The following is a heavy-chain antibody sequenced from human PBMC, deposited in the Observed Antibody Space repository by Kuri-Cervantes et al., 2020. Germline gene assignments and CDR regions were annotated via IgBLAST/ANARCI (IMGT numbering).Heavy chain of an antibody. CDR1: GFSLSTSGVG. J-gene: IGHJ4*02. CDR3: AHYRKTEYYYDSSGYYYN. Sequence: SGPTLVKHTQTLTLTCTFSGFSLSTSGVGVGWIRQPPGKALEWLALIYWDDDKRYSPSLKSRLTITKDTSKNQVVLTMTNMDPVDTATYYCAHYRKTEYYYDSSGYYYNWGQGTLVTVSS. V-gene: IGHV2-5*02. D-gene: IGHD3-22*01. CDR2: IYWDDDK.